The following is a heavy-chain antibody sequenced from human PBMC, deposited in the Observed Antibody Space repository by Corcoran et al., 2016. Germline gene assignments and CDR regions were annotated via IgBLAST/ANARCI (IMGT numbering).Heavy chain of an antibody. Sequence: QVQLVQSGAEVKKPGASVKVSCRASGYTFTSYYMHWVRQAPGQGLEWMGIINPSGGSTSYAQKFQGRVTMTRDTSTSTVYMELSSLRTEDTAVYYCARDGAAAGGDGWFDPWGQGTLVTVSS. D-gene: IGHD6-13*01. J-gene: IGHJ5*02. CDR1: GYTFTSYY. CDR3: ARDGAAAGGDGWFDP. CDR2: INPSGGST. V-gene: IGHV1-46*01.